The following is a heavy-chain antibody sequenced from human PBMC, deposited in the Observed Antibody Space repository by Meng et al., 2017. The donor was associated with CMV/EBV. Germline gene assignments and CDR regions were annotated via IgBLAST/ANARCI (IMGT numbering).Heavy chain of an antibody. CDR1: GFTFSSYA. J-gene: IGHJ3*02. Sequence: GESLKISCAASGFTFSSYAMSWVRQAPGEGLEWVAVISYDGSNKYYADSVKGRFTISRDNSKNTLYLQMNSLRAEDTAVYYCARDGTSDAFDIWGQGTMVTVSS. D-gene: IGHD1-1*01. V-gene: IGHV3-30-3*01. CDR3: ARDGTSDAFDI. CDR2: ISYDGSNK.